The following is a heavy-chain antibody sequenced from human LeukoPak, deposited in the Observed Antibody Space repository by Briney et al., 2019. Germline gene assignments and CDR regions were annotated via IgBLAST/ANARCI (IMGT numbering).Heavy chain of an antibody. CDR3: ARVPTADY. V-gene: IGHV3-21*01. J-gene: IGHJ4*02. CDR1: GFTFSTYT. CDR2: ISSGSRDI. Sequence: GGSLRLSCVVSGFTFSTYTMNWVRQAPGKGLEWVSSISSGSRDIYYADSLKGRFTISRDNAKNSLYLQMNSLRAEDTAVYYCARVPTADYWGQGTLVTVSS.